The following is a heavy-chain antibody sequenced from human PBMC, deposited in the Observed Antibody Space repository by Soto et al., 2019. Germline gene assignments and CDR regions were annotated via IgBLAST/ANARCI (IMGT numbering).Heavy chain of an antibody. Sequence: ASVKVSCKASGYTFTSYGISWVRQAPGQGLEWMGWISAYNGNTNYAQKLQGRVTMTTDTSTSTAYRELRSLRSDDTAVYYCARATGGYDSWLRYYYYGMDVWGQGTTVTVSS. CDR2: ISAYNGNT. CDR3: ARATGGYDSWLRYYYYGMDV. D-gene: IGHD5-12*01. V-gene: IGHV1-18*04. J-gene: IGHJ6*02. CDR1: GYTFTSYG.